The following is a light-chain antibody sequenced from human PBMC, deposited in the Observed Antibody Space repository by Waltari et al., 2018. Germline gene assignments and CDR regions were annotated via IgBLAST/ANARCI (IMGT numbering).Light chain of an antibody. J-gene: IGKJ1*01. CDR1: QRVTSN. CDR2: GAS. Sequence: EIVMTQSPATLSVSPGERATLSCRARQRVTSNLAWYQRKPGQAPRLLIYGASPMATGVPARFSGRGSWTEFTLTVSCLQSEDFAGYCCQQYNNWPRTFGQGTKVEIK. V-gene: IGKV3-15*01. CDR3: QQYNNWPRT.